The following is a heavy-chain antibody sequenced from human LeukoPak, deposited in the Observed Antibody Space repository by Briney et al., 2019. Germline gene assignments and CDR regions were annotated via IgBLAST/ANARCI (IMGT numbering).Heavy chain of an antibody. CDR1: GGSFNGYY. V-gene: IGHV4-34*01. CDR2: INHSGST. Sequence: ASETLSLTCAVYGGSFNGYYWSWIRQPPGKGLEWIGEINHSGSTNYNPSLKSRVTMSVDTSKNQVSLKLTSVTAADTAVYYCARGPGSGSYFAWFDPWGQGIQVTVSS. D-gene: IGHD3-10*01. CDR3: ARGPGSGSYFAWFDP. J-gene: IGHJ5*02.